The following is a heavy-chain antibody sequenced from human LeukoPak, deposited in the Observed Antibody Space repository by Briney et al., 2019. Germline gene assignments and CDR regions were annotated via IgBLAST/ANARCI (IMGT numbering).Heavy chain of an antibody. J-gene: IGHJ5*02. CDR3: ARDYYGSGSYYTSWFDP. CDR1: GGSISSYY. CDR2: IYYSGST. Sequence: PSETLSLTCTVSGGSISSYYWSWIRQPPGKGLEWIGYIYYSGSTKYNPSLKSRVTISVDTSNNQFSLKLSSVTAADTAVYYCARDYYGSGSYYTSWFDPWGQGTLVTVSS. V-gene: IGHV4-59*01. D-gene: IGHD3-10*01.